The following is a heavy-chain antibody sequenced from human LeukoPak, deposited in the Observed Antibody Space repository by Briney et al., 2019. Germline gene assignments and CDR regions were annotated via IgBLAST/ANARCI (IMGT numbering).Heavy chain of an antibody. CDR1: GFTFSDHQ. D-gene: IGHD1-26*01. CDR3: ARLGLVRARNYLDY. V-gene: IGHV3-72*01. Sequence: TGGSLRLSCAASGFTFSDHQMDWVRQAPGKGLEWVGRIRNKANSYTTESAASVKGRFIISRDDSRNSLYLQMNSLKTEDTAVYYCARLGLVRARNYLDYWGQGTLVTVSS. CDR2: IRNKANSYTT. J-gene: IGHJ4*02.